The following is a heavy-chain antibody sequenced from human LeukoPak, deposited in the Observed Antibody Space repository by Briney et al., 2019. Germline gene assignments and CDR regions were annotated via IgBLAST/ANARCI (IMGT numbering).Heavy chain of an antibody. J-gene: IGHJ5*02. CDR2: ISGSGSFI. Sequence: GGSLRLSCAISGFNFGSYSMDWVRQAPGTGLEWVASISGSGSFIFYADSVKGRFTISRDNTKNSLYLQMNSLRGGDTAVYYCARDTVGYSSGWFDQWGQGTLVTVSS. CDR3: ARDTVGYSSGWFDQ. D-gene: IGHD3-22*01. V-gene: IGHV3-21*01. CDR1: GFNFGSYS.